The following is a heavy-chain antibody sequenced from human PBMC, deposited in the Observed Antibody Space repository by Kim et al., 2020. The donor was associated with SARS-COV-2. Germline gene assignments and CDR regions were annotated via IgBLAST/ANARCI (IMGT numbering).Heavy chain of an antibody. D-gene: IGHD3-9*01. CDR1: GYTFTSYY. J-gene: IGHJ6*02. CDR3: AREQMYYDILTGYLYGMDV. CDR2: IKPSGGST. V-gene: IGHV1-46*01. Sequence: ASVKVSCKASGYTFTSYYMHWVRQAPGQGLEWMGIIKPSGGSTSYAQKFQGRVTMTRDTSTSTVYMELSSLRSEDTAVYYCAREQMYYDILTGYLYGMDVWGQGTTVTVSS.